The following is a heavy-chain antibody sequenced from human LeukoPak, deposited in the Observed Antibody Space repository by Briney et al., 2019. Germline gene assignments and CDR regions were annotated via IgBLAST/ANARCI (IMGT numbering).Heavy chain of an antibody. Sequence: SETLSLTCTVSGYSISSSYYWSWIRQPPGKGLEWIGYIYYSGSTNYNPSLKSRVTISVDTSKNQFSLKLSSVTAADTAVYYCARHVPVEYCSGGSCYSDPWYYYYYGMDVWGQGTTVTVSS. CDR3: ARHVPVEYCSGGSCYSDPWYYYYYGMDV. V-gene: IGHV4-59*08. CDR2: IYYSGST. CDR1: GYSISSSYY. D-gene: IGHD2-15*01. J-gene: IGHJ6*02.